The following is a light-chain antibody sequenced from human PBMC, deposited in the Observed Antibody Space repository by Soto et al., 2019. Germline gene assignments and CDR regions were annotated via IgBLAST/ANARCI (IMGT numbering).Light chain of an antibody. CDR3: QQCYSTRLT. CDR1: QSISSY. V-gene: IGKV1-39*01. CDR2: AAS. Sequence: SFPSASVAQRVTTTCPARQSISSYLTWYQQKPGKAPKLLIYAASSLQSGVPSRFSGSGSGTDFTLTISRLQPEDFATYYCQQCYSTRLTFGQGTRLE. J-gene: IGKJ5*01.